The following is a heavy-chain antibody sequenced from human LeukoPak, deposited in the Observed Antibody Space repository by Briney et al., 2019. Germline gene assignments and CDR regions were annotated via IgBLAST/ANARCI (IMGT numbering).Heavy chain of an antibody. CDR1: GFTFSSYG. CDR3: AKDWSVYGSGTNYYFDY. CDR2: ISGSGGST. J-gene: IGHJ4*02. D-gene: IGHD3-10*01. Sequence: GGSLRLSCAASGFTFSSYGMSWVRQAPGKGLEWVSAISGSGGSTYYVDSVKGRFTISRDNSKNTLYLQMNSLRAEDTAVYYCAKDWSVYGSGTNYYFDYWGQGTLVTVSS. V-gene: IGHV3-23*01.